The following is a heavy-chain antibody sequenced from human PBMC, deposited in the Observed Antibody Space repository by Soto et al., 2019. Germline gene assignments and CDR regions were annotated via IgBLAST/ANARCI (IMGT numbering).Heavy chain of an antibody. CDR1: GFTFSNAW. D-gene: IGHD2-8*01. J-gene: IGHJ5*02. Sequence: GGSLRLSCAASGFTFSNAWMNWVRQAPGKGLEWVGRIKSKTDGGTTDYAAPVKGRFTISRDDSKNTLYLQMNSLKTEDTAVYYCTTDVNSEPIVLILPEINWFDPWGQGTLVTVSS. CDR3: TTDVNSEPIVLILPEINWFDP. CDR2: IKSKTDGGTT. V-gene: IGHV3-15*07.